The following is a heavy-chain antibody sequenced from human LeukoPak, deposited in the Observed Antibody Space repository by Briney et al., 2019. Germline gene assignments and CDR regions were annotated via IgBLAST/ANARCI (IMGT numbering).Heavy chain of an antibody. D-gene: IGHD4-17*01. Sequence: ASVKVSCKASGYTFTSYGISWVRQAPGQGLEWMGWISAYNGNTNYAQKPQGRVTMTTDTSTSTAYMELRSLRSDDTAVYYCARDRTFDYGDYVYYYGMDVWGQGTTVTVSS. CDR3: ARDRTFDYGDYVYYYGMDV. J-gene: IGHJ6*02. CDR1: GYTFTSYG. CDR2: ISAYNGNT. V-gene: IGHV1-18*01.